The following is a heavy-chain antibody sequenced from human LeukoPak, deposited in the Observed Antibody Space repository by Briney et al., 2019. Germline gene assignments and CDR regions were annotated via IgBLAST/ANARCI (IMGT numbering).Heavy chain of an antibody. CDR2: IYYSGST. Sequence: SETLSLTCTVSGGSLSSYYWSWIRQPPGKGLEWIGYIYYSGSTNYNPSLKSRVTISVDTSKNQFSLKLSSVPAADTAVYYCAREQWLGPFDYWGQGTLVTVSS. J-gene: IGHJ4*02. V-gene: IGHV4-59*01. CDR1: GGSLSSYY. CDR3: AREQWLGPFDY. D-gene: IGHD6-19*01.